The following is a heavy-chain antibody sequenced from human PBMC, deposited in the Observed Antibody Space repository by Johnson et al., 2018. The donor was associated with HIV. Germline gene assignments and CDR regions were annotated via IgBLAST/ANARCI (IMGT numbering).Heavy chain of an antibody. CDR2: IYIGGNP. J-gene: IGHJ3*02. V-gene: IGHV3-66*01. Sequence: VQLVESGGGLVQPGGSLTLSCAASGFIFSSFALSWVRQAPGKGLKWFSVIYIGGNPYYADSVKGRFNISRDNSKNTLYLQMNSLKTEDTAVYYCTTDLASDAFDIWGQGTMVTVSS. CDR3: TTDLASDAFDI. CDR1: GFIFSSFA.